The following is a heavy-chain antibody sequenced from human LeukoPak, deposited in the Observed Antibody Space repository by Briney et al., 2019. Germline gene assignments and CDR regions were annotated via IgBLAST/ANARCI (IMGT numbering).Heavy chain of an antibody. CDR2: ISSSSSTI. CDR1: GFTFSSYS. D-gene: IGHD6-13*01. J-gene: IGHJ5*02. CDR3: AKDSKGSSWGFDP. Sequence: GGSLRLSCAASGFTFSSYSMNWVRQAPGKGLEWVSYISSSSSTIYYADSVKGRFTISRDNAKNSLYLQMNSLRAEDTAVYYCAKDSKGSSWGFDPWGQGTLVTVSS. V-gene: IGHV3-48*04.